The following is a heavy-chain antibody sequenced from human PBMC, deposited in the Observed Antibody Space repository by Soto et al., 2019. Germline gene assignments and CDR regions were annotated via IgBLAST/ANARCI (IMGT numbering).Heavy chain of an antibody. CDR1: GGTFSSYT. J-gene: IGHJ4*02. Sequence: QVQLVQSGAEVKKPGSSVKVSCKASGGTFSSYTISWVRQAPGQGLEWMGRIIPILGIANYAQKFQGRVTITADKSPTTAYMELSSLRSEDTAVYYCACEHGDYGWFDYWGQGTLVTVSS. V-gene: IGHV1-69*02. CDR3: ACEHGDYGWFDY. D-gene: IGHD4-17*01. CDR2: IIPILGIA.